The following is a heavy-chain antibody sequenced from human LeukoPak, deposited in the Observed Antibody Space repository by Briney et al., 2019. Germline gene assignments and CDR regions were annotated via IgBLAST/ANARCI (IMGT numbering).Heavy chain of an antibody. Sequence: GGSLRLSCAASGFTFSSYGMHWVRQAPGKGLEWVALISYDGSNKYYADSVKGRFTISRDNSKNTLYLQMNSLRAEDTALYYCAKDIDYDSSYFDYWGQGTLVTVSS. J-gene: IGHJ4*02. D-gene: IGHD3-22*01. CDR2: ISYDGSNK. V-gene: IGHV3-30*18. CDR3: AKDIDYDSSYFDY. CDR1: GFTFSSYG.